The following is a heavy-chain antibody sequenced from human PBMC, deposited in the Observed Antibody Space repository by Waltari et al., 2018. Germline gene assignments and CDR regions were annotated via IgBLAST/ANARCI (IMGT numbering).Heavy chain of an antibody. CDR2: GST. Sequence: GSTYYNPSLKSRVTISVDTSKNQFSLKLSSVTAADTAVYYCARHYSRAWFDYWGQGTLVTVSS. J-gene: IGHJ4*02. D-gene: IGHD2-21*01. CDR3: ARHYSRAWFDY. V-gene: IGHV4-30-2*04.